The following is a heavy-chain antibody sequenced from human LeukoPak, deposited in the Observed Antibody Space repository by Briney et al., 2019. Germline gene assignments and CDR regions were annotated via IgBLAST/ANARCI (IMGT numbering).Heavy chain of an antibody. D-gene: IGHD6-13*01. V-gene: IGHV3-7*04. Sequence: SGGSLRLSCAASGFTFSSYWMSWVRQAPGKGVEWVANIKQDGSEKYYVDSVKGRFTISRDNAKNSLYLQMNSLRAEDTAVYYCARIKYNSNWWEAFDIWGQGTMVTVSS. J-gene: IGHJ3*02. CDR1: GFTFSSYW. CDR2: IKQDGSEK. CDR3: ARIKYNSNWWEAFDI.